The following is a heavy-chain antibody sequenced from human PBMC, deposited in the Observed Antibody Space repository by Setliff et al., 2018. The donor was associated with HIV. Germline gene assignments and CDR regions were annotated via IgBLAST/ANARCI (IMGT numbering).Heavy chain of an antibody. CDR1: GGSISSSNW. J-gene: IGHJ4*02. V-gene: IGHV4-4*02. D-gene: IGHD5-12*01. CDR3: ARAEMATITGSFDY. Sequence: PSETLSLTCAVSGGSISSSNWWSWVRQPPGKGLEWIGEIYYSGSTYYNPSLKSRVTISVDTSKNQFSLKLSSVTAADTAVYYCARAEMATITGSFDYWGQGTLVTVSS. CDR2: IYYSGST.